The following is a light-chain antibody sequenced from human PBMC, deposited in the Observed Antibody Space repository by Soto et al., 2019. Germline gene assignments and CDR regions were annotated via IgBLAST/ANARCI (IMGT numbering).Light chain of an antibody. J-gene: IGLJ2*01. CDR3: CSYAGSVV. V-gene: IGLV2-23*01. CDR1: SSDVGSYNL. CDR2: EGS. Sequence: QSALTQPASVSGSPGQSITISCTGTSSDVGSYNLVSWYQQHPGKAPKLMIYEGSKRPSGVSNRFSGSKSGNTASLTISGLQCEDEADYYCCSYAGSVVFGGGTKLPVL.